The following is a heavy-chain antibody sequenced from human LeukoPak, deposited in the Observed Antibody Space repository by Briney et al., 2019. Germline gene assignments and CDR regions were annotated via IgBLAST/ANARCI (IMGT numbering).Heavy chain of an antibody. D-gene: IGHD6-13*01. Sequence: RGSLRLSCAASGFTFSSYSMNWVRQAPGKGLEWVSSISSSSSYIYYADSVKGRFTISRYNAKTSLYLEMNSLRAEDTAVYYCARGIAGGYWGQGTLVTVSS. J-gene: IGHJ4*02. CDR1: GFTFSSYS. CDR2: ISSSSSYI. CDR3: ARGIAGGY. V-gene: IGHV3-21*01.